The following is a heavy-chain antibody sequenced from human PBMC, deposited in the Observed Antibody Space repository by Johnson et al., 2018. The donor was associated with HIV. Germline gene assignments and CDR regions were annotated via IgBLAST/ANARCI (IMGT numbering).Heavy chain of an antibody. CDR1: GFTVSSNY. Sequence: VQLVESGGGLVKPGGSLRLSCAASGFTVSSNYMSWVRQAPGKGLEWVSAISGSGGSTYYADSVKGRFTISRDNSKNTLYLQMNSLRAEDTAVYYCAKDFVTHGAFDIWGQGTMVTVSS. D-gene: IGHD2-21*01. J-gene: IGHJ3*02. CDR3: AKDFVTHGAFDI. V-gene: IGHV3-23*04. CDR2: ISGSGGST.